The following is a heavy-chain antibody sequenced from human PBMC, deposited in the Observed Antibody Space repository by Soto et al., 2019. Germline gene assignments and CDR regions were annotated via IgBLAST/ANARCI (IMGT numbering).Heavy chain of an antibody. CDR2: IWYDGSNK. D-gene: IGHD3-9*01. V-gene: IGHV3-33*01. CDR3: ARGHYDILTGYYTEDYYGMDV. Sequence: QAGGSLRLSCAASGFTFSSYGMHWVRQAPGKGLEWVAVIWYDGSNKYYADSVKGRFTISRDNSKNTLYLQMNSLRAEDTAVYYCARGHYDILTGYYTEDYYGMDVWGQGTTVTVSS. CDR1: GFTFSSYG. J-gene: IGHJ6*02.